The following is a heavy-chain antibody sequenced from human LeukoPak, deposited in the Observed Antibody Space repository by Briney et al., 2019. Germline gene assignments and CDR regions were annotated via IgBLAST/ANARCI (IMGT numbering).Heavy chain of an antibody. CDR2: ISDSSTYI. D-gene: IGHD5-18*01. CDR1: GFTFSIYS. Sequence: PGGSLRLSCTASGFTFSIYSMTWVRQAPGKGLEWVSSISDSSTYIYYTDSVKGRFTISRDNAKNSLYLQMNSLRADDAAVYFCAREPTSMGSDYWGQGTLVTVSS. V-gene: IGHV3-21*01. CDR3: AREPTSMGSDY. J-gene: IGHJ4*02.